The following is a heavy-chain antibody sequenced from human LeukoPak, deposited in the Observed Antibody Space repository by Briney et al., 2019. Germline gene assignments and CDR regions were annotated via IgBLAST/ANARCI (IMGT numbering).Heavy chain of an antibody. V-gene: IGHV3-66*01. CDR3: VRSVFS. J-gene: IGHJ5*02. CDR1: GSTVNNEY. Sequence: GGSLRLSCAASGSTVNNEYMYWVRQAPGRGLECVSLIYADGRTFYADSVKGRFTISRDNSRNKMDLQMDSLRAEDTAVYFCVRSVFSWGQGTRVSVSS. D-gene: IGHD2-8*01. CDR2: IYADGRT.